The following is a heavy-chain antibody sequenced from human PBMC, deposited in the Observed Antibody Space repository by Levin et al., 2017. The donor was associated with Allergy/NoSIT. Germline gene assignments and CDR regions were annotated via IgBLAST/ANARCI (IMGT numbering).Heavy chain of an antibody. V-gene: IGHV3-33*01. CDR1: GFTFSSYG. CDR3: AGGRGYDRFDY. Sequence: GESLKISCAASGFTFSSYGMHWVRQAPGKGLEWVAVIWYDGSNKYYADSVKGRFTISRDNSKNTLYLQMNSLRAEDTAVYYCAGGRGYDRFDYWGQGTLVTVSS. CDR2: IWYDGSNK. D-gene: IGHD5-12*01. J-gene: IGHJ4*02.